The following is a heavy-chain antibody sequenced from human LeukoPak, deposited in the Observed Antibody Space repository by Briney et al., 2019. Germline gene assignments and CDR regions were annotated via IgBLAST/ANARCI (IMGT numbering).Heavy chain of an antibody. V-gene: IGHV3-30*18. Sequence: GGSLRLSCAASGFTFSSYGMHWVRQAPGKGLEWVAVMSYDGSNKYYADSVKGRFTISRDNSKNTLYLQMNSLRAEDTAVYYCAKEKNPGYLFDYWGQGTLVTVSS. D-gene: IGHD5-18*01. CDR2: MSYDGSNK. CDR3: AKEKNPGYLFDY. CDR1: GFTFSSYG. J-gene: IGHJ4*02.